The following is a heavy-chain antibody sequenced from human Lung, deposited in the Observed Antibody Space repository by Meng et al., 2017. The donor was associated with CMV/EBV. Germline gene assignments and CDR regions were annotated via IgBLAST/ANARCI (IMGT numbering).Heavy chain of an antibody. V-gene: IGHV4-59*08. D-gene: IGHD3-16*02. CDR2: NYYSGST. J-gene: IGHJ4*02. CDR1: GGSISTYY. Sequence: QGQVPESGPGLVKPSETLSLTCAVSGGSISTYYWGWIRQPPGKGLEWIGNNYYSGSTNYNPSLASRVTISVDSSKNQFSLKLSSVTAADTAVYYCARHQNGGTYPLDYWGQGTLVTVSS. CDR3: ARHQNGGTYPLDY.